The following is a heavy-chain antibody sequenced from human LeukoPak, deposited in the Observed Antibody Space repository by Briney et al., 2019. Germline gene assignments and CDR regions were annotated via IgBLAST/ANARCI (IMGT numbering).Heavy chain of an antibody. CDR1: GFSIYSYG. V-gene: IGHV3-23*01. J-gene: IGHJ4*02. CDR2: IGGGGGST. D-gene: IGHD3-9*01. Sequence: QPGGSLRLSCAASGFSIYSYGMSWVRQAPGKGLEWVSGIGGGGGSTYYADSVKGRFTTSRDNSKNTLYLQMNSLRGEDTAIYYCAKDLFVLTGYFDYWGQGTLVTVSS. CDR3: AKDLFVLTGYFDY.